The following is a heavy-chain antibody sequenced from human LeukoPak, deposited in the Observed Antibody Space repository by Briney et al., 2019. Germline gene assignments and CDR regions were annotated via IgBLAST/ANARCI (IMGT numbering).Heavy chain of an antibody. CDR2: ISGSGGSR. CDR1: GFTFSSFA. J-gene: IGHJ4*02. D-gene: IGHD2-2*01. V-gene: IGHV3-23*01. CDR3: AKVGVPAAMELGTRGVATTIALGY. Sequence: GGSLRLSCAASGFTFSSFAMSWVRQAPGKGLEWVSGISGSGGSRYYTDSVKGRFTISRDNSKNTLYLLMNSLRAEDTALYYCAKVGVPAAMELGTRGVATTIALGYWGQGTLVTVSS.